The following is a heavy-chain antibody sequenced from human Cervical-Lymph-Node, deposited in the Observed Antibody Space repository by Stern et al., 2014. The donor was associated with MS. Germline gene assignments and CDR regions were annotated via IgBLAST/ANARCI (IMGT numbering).Heavy chain of an antibody. CDR3: ARDQGGIAAY. V-gene: IGHV1-69*01. CDR2: IVPMFGTP. J-gene: IGHJ4*02. Sequence: VQLVESGAEVKKPGSSGKVSCKASGDTFSINSISWVRQAPGQGLEWMGGIVPMFGTPNYAQKFQGRVTTTADESTSTAYMELSGLTSEDTAVYYCARDQGGIAAYWGQGTLVTVSS. CDR1: GDTFSINS. D-gene: IGHD6-13*01.